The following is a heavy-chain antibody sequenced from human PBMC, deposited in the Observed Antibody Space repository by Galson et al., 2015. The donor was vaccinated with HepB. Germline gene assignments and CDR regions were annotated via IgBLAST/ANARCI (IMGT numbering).Heavy chain of an antibody. CDR1: GFTFSSYW. D-gene: IGHD6-13*01. V-gene: IGHV3-74*01. J-gene: IGHJ4*02. Sequence: SLRLSCAASGFTFSSYWMHWVRQAPGKGLVWVSRINSDGSSTSYADSVKGRFTISRDNAKNTLYLQMNSLRAEDTAVYYCARLGSSWYLPLDYWGQGTLVTVSS. CDR3: ARLGSSWYLPLDY. CDR2: INSDGSST.